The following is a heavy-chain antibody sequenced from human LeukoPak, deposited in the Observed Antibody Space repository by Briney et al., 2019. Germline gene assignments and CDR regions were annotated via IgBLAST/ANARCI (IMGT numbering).Heavy chain of an antibody. CDR2: INSGGDAT. Sequence: GGSLRLSCAASGFTFSIHNMDWVRQAPGKGLEWISYINSGGDATHYADSVKGRFTISRDDAKNSLYMQMNSLTAEDTAVYYCARDLAVRGVIAHYYYGMDVWGQGTTVTVSS. V-gene: IGHV3-48*04. D-gene: IGHD3-10*01. J-gene: IGHJ6*02. CDR3: ARDLAVRGVIAHYYYGMDV. CDR1: GFTFSIHN.